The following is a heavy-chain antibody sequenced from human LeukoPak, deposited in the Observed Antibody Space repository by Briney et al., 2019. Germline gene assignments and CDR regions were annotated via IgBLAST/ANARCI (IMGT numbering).Heavy chain of an antibody. J-gene: IGHJ5*02. CDR2: ISSSSSTI. CDR1: GFTFSSYS. CDR3: TRDVGWELLGFNGFDP. Sequence: PGGSLRLSCAASGFTFSSYSMNWVRQAQGKGLEWVSYISSSSSTIYYADSVKGRFTISRDNAKNSLYLQMNSLRDEDTAVYYCTRDVGWELLGFNGFDPWGQRTLVTVSS. D-gene: IGHD1-26*01. V-gene: IGHV3-48*02.